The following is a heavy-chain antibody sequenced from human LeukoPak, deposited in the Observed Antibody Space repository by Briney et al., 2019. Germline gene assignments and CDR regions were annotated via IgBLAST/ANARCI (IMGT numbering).Heavy chain of an antibody. CDR3: AKLSPGYSSPPFDY. J-gene: IGHJ4*02. Sequence: GGSLRLSCAASGFTFSSYWMSWVRQAPGKGLEWVANIKQDGSEKYYVDSVKGRFTISRDNSKNTLYLQMNSLRAEDTAVYYCAKLSPGYSSPPFDYWGQGTLVTVSS. D-gene: IGHD6-13*01. V-gene: IGHV3-7*03. CDR2: IKQDGSEK. CDR1: GFTFSSYW.